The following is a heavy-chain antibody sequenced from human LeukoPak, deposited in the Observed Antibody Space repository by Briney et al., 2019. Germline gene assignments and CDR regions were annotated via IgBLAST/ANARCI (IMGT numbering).Heavy chain of an antibody. CDR3: ASRQGHS. D-gene: IGHD6-6*01. J-gene: IGHJ4*02. CDR1: GDSVSSNSGA. CDR2: TYYRSKWYN. Sequence: SQTLSLTCAISGDSVSSNSGAWNWIRQSPSRGLEWLGRTYYRSKWYNDYAGSVDGRITTNPDTPKKQFSLHLNSVTPEDTAVYYCASRQGHSWGQGTLVTVSS. V-gene: IGHV6-1*01.